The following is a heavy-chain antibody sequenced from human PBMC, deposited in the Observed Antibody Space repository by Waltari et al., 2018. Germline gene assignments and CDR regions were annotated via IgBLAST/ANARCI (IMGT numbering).Heavy chain of an antibody. J-gene: IGHJ5*02. V-gene: IGHV1-69*08. CDR3: ARAGLSIVGATNWFDP. CDR2: IIPIFGTA. D-gene: IGHD1-26*01. Sequence: QVQLVQSGAEVKKPGSSVKVSCKASGGTFSSYAISWVRKAPGQGLEWMGRIIPIFGTANYAQKFQGRVTITADKSTSTAYMELSSLRSEDTAVYYCARAGLSIVGATNWFDPWGQGTLVTVSS. CDR1: GGTFSSYA.